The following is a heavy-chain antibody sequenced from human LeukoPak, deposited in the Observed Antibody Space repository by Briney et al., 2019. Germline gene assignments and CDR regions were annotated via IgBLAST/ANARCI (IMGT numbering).Heavy chain of an antibody. J-gene: IGHJ3*02. V-gene: IGHV1-2*02. CDR3: AREGYSDYETKGFDI. D-gene: IGHD5-12*01. Sequence: ASAKVSCKASGYTFTGYYIHWVRQAPGQGLEWLGWINPNSGGTNYAPRFQGRVTMTRDTSISTVYMELSSLRSDDTAVYYCAREGYSDYETKGFDIWGQGTMVTVSS. CDR2: INPNSGGT. CDR1: GYTFTGYY.